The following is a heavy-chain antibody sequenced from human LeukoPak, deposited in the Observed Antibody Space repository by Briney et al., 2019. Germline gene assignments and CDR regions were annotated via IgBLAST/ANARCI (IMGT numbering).Heavy chain of an antibody. J-gene: IGHJ4*02. D-gene: IGHD6-19*01. Sequence: GGSLRLSCAASGFTFSSYAMSWVRQASGKGLEWVSAISGSGGSTYYADSVKGRFTISRDNSKNTLYLQMNSLRAEDTAVYYCTSVDSSGWYFWGQGTLVTVSS. CDR3: TSVDSSGWYF. CDR1: GFTFSSYA. V-gene: IGHV3-23*01. CDR2: ISGSGGST.